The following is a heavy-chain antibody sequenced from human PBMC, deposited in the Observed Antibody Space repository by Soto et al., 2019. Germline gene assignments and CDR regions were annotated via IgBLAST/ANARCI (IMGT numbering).Heavy chain of an antibody. D-gene: IGHD3-9*01. Sequence: GSLRLSCAASGFTGSSYAMSWVRQAPGKGLEWVSAISGSGGSTYYADSVKGRFTISRDNSKNTLYLQMNSLRAEDTAVYYCAKAPASYDILTGYRPYYYYMDVWGKGTTVTVSS. CDR1: GFTGSSYA. CDR3: AKAPASYDILTGYRPYYYYMDV. CDR2: ISGSGGST. V-gene: IGHV3-23*01. J-gene: IGHJ6*03.